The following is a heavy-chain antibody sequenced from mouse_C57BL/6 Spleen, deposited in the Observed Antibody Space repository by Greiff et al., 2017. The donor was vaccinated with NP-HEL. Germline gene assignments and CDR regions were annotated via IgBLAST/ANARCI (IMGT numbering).Heavy chain of an antibody. CDR2: ISDGGSYT. V-gene: IGHV5-4*01. Sequence: EVQRVESGGVLVKPGGSLKLSCAASGFTFSSYAMSWVRQTPEKRLEWVATISDGGSYTYYPDNVKGRFTISRDNAKNNLYLQMSHLKSEDTAMYYCARERDYGSSPFDYWGQGTTLTVSS. CDR1: GFTFSSYA. CDR3: ARERDYGSSPFDY. J-gene: IGHJ2*01. D-gene: IGHD1-1*01.